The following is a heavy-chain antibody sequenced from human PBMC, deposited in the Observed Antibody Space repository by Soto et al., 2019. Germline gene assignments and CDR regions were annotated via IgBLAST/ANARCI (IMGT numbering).Heavy chain of an antibody. CDR3: ARVNGPYYYDSSGYAGDDY. D-gene: IGHD3-22*01. CDR1: GGSVSSGSYY. CDR2: IYYSGST. V-gene: IGHV4-61*01. J-gene: IGHJ4*02. Sequence: QVQLQESGPGLVKPSETLSLTCTVSGGSVSSGSYYWSWIRQPPGKGLEWIGYIYYSGSTNYNPPLKSRVTISVDTSKNQFSLKLSSVTAADTAVYYCARVNGPYYYDSSGYAGDDYWGQGTLVTVSS.